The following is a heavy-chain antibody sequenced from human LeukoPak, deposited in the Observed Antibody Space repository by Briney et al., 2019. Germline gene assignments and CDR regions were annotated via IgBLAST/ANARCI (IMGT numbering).Heavy chain of an antibody. J-gene: IGHJ1*01. D-gene: IGHD3-22*01. CDR1: GFTFSRYW. Sequence: GGSLRLSCAPSGFTFSRYWMHWVRQAPGKGLVWVSRIKSDGSTNYADSVKGRFTISRDNAKNTVSLQMNSLRAEDTGVYYCARAPAEIGGYYPEYFRHWGQGTLVTVSS. V-gene: IGHV3-74*01. CDR3: ARAPAEIGGYYPEYFRH. CDR2: IKSDGST.